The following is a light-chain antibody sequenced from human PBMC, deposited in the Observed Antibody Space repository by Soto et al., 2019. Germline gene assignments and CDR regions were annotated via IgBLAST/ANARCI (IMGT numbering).Light chain of an antibody. CDR2: WAS. V-gene: IGKV4-1*01. J-gene: IGKJ2*03. CDR1: QSVLYSSNNKNY. Sequence: DIVLTQSPDSLALSLGERATINCKSSQSVLYSSNNKNYLAWYQLISGQPPKLLFYWASTRESGVPDRFSASGSGTDFTLTINSLQAEDVAVYYCHQFYRSGSFGQGTNLEIK. CDR3: HQFYRSGS.